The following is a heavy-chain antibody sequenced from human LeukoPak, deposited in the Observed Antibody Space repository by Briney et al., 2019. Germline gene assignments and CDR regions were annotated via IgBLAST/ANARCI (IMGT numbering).Heavy chain of an antibody. CDR2: ISGSGGST. V-gene: IGHV3-23*01. D-gene: IGHD3-16*02. J-gene: IGHJ4*02. CDR3: AKDRLYYDYVWGSYRPVGFDY. CDR1: GFTFSSYG. Sequence: GGTLRLSCAVSGFTFSSYGMSWVRQAPGKGLEWVSGISGSGGSTYYADSVEGRFTISRDNSKNTLYLQMNSLRAEDTAVYYCAKDRLYYDYVWGSYRPVGFDYWGQGTLVTVSS.